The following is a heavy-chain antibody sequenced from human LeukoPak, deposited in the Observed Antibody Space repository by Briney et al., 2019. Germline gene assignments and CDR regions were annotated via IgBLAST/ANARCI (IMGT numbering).Heavy chain of an antibody. Sequence: PGGSLRLSCAASGFTVSSNYMSWVRQAPGKGLEWVSVIYSGGSTYYADSVKGRFTISRDNSKNTLYLQMNSLRAEDTAVYYCARIGGFMMGGAFDIWGQGTMVTVSS. CDR1: GFTVSSNY. V-gene: IGHV3-66*02. CDR2: IYSGGST. J-gene: IGHJ3*02. CDR3: ARIGGFMMGGAFDI. D-gene: IGHD3-10*01.